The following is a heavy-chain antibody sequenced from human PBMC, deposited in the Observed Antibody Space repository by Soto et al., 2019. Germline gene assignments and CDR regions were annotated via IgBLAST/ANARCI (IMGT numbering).Heavy chain of an antibody. J-gene: IGHJ3*02. CDR1: GITFSNYM. CDR2: ITAGGDGT. D-gene: IGHD2-15*01. CDR3: APHVYCSGGSCQYDAFAI. Sequence: EVQVLESGGGLVQPGGSLRLSCEASGITFSNYMMTWIRQAPGQGLEWVSTITAGGDGTYYADSVKGRFTMSRETSKNTLYLQMNSLRAEDTAVYYCAPHVYCSGGSCQYDAFAIRGQGTMVTVSS. V-gene: IGHV3-23*01.